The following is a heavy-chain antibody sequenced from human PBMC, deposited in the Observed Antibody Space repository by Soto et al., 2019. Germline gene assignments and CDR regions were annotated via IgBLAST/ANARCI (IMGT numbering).Heavy chain of an antibody. CDR2: ISSSSSYI. J-gene: IGHJ6*03. Sequence: EVQLVESGGGLVKPGGSLRLSFAASGSTFVSNSMNWVRQAPGKGLGWVSSISSSSSYIYYADSVKGRFTISRDNAKNSLYLQMNSLRAEDTAVYYCARPWGHYYYYYYMDVWGKGTTVTVSS. CDR1: GSTFVSNS. D-gene: IGHD7-27*01. CDR3: ARPWGHYYYYYYMDV. V-gene: IGHV3-21*01.